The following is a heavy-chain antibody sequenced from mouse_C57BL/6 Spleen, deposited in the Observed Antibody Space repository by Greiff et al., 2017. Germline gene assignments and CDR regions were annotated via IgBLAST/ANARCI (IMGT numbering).Heavy chain of an antibody. CDR3: ARSDYYGSSYYAMDY. V-gene: IGHV14-2*01. D-gene: IGHD1-1*01. Sequence: VQLQQSGAELVKPGASVKLSCTASGFNIKDYYMHWVKQRTEQGLEWIGRIDPEDGETKYAPQFQGKATITADTSSTTAYLQLSSLTSEDTAVYYCARSDYYGSSYYAMDYWGQGTSVTVSS. CDR2: IDPEDGET. J-gene: IGHJ4*01. CDR1: GFNIKDYY.